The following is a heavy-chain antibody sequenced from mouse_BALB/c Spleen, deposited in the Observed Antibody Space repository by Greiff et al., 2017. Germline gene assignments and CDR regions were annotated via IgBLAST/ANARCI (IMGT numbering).Heavy chain of an antibody. CDR1: GFNIKDTY. D-gene: IGHD1-1*01. Sequence: EVQLQQSGAELVKPGASVKLSCTASGFNIKDTYMHWVKQRPEQGLEWIGRIDPANGNTKYDPKFQGRATITADTASNTAYLQLSSLTSEDTAVYYCARYGSSYVYYYAMDYWGQGTSVTVSS. CDR3: ARYGSSYVYYYAMDY. CDR2: IDPANGNT. V-gene: IGHV14-3*02. J-gene: IGHJ4*01.